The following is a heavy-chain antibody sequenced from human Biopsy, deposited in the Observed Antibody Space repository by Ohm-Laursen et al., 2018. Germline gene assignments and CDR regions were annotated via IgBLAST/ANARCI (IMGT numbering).Heavy chain of an antibody. J-gene: IGHJ4*02. CDR3: AKGAGSSRSQGFDY. CDR2: ISWNSGSK. Sequence: SLRLSCTASGSTFDDYAMYWVRQAPGKGLERVSGISWNSGSKGYADSVKGRFTISRDSAKNSLYLQMNSLRTEDTALYYCAKGAGSSRSQGFDYWGQGILVTVSS. V-gene: IGHV3-9*01. CDR1: GSTFDDYA. D-gene: IGHD6-13*01.